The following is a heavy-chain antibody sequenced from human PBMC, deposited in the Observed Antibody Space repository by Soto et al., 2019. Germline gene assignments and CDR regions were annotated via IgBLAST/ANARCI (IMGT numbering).Heavy chain of an antibody. CDR2: ISSSSSTI. CDR1: GFTFSSYS. D-gene: IGHD5-18*01. CDR3: AREGYSYGHDAFDI. V-gene: IGHV3-48*02. Sequence: EVQLVESGGGLVQPGGSLRLSCAASGFTFSSYSMNWVRQAPGKGLEWVSYISSSSSTIYYADSVKGRFTISRDNAKNSLYLQMNSLRDEDMAVYYCAREGYSYGHDAFDIWGQGTMVTVSS. J-gene: IGHJ3*02.